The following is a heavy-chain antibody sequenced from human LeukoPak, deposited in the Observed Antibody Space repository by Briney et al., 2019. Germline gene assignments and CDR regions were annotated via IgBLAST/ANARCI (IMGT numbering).Heavy chain of an antibody. CDR2: ISGDGGST. V-gene: IGHV3-43*02. J-gene: IGHJ4*02. CDR1: EFTFDDYA. CDR3: AKVLGYYDFWRGPDIEGVDY. D-gene: IGHD3-3*01. Sequence: GGSLRLSCAASEFTFDDYAMHWVRQAPGKGLEWVSLISGDGGSTNYADSVKGRFTISRDNNKNSLYLQMNSLRTEDTALYYCAKVLGYYDFWRGPDIEGVDYWGQGTLVTVSS.